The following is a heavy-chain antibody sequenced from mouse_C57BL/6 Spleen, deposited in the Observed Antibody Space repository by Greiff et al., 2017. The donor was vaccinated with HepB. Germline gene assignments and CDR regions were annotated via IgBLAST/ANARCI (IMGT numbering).Heavy chain of an antibody. CDR3: AGRVLEAGFAY. CDR1: GYAFSSSW. D-gene: IGHD2-14*01. V-gene: IGHV1-82*01. CDR2: IYPGDGDT. J-gene: IGHJ3*01. Sequence: QVQLQQSGPELVKPGASVKISCKASGYAFSSSWMNWVKQRPGKGLEWIGRIYPGDGDTNYNGKFKGKATLTADKSSSTAYMQLSSLTSEDSAVYFCAGRVLEAGFAYWGQGTLVTVSA.